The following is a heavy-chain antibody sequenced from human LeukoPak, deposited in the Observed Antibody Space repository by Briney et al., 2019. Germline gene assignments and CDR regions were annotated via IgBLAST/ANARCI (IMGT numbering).Heavy chain of an antibody. CDR2: IKQDGSEK. J-gene: IGHJ5*02. CDR1: GLTFSSYW. V-gene: IGHV3-7*01. D-gene: IGHD3-22*01. CDR3: TRDPRRYDSSPGS. Sequence: RAGGSLRLSCAASGLTFSSYWMSWVRQAPGKGLEWVANIKQDGSEKYYVDSVKGRFTISRDNAKNSLYLQMNSLRAEDTAVYYATRDPRRYDSSPGSWGQGTLVTVSS.